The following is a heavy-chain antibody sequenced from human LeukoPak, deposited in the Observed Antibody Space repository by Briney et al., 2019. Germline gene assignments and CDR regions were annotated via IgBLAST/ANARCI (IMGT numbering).Heavy chain of an antibody. CDR2: INPSTGSS. J-gene: IGHJ4*02. CDR1: GYTFTSYN. Sequence: ASVKVSCKASGYTFTSYNMHWVRQAPGQGLEWIGIINPSTGSSTYTQKFQGRVTMTRDTATSTVYMELSSLRSEDTALYYCARDVAGSWGYFDYWGQGTLVTVSS. CDR3: ARDVAGSWGYFDY. D-gene: IGHD6-19*01. V-gene: IGHV1-46*01.